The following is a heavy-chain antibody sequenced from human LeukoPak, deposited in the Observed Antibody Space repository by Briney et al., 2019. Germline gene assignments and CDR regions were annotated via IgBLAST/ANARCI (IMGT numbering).Heavy chain of an antibody. CDR3: ARDCGYDWFSIYYYYGMDV. V-gene: IGHV1-2*02. CDR1: GYTFTSYY. J-gene: IGHJ6*02. D-gene: IGHD5-12*01. CDR2: INPNSGGT. Sequence: GASVKVSCKASGYTFTSYYMHWVRQAPGQGLEWMGWINPNSGGTNYAQKFQGRVTMTRDTSISTAYMELSRLRSDDTALYYCARDCGYDWFSIYYYYGMDVWSQGTTVTVSS.